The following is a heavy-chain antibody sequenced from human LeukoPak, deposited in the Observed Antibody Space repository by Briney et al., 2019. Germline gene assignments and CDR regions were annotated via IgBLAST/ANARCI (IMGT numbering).Heavy chain of an antibody. CDR2: INQGGSEK. V-gene: IGHV3-7*02. J-gene: IGHJ5*02. CDR1: GFTFSSYW. Sequence: GGSLRLSCAASGFTFSSYWMSWVRQAPGKGLEWVANINQGGSEKNYVDSVKGRFTISRDSAKNTLYLQMSSLRAEDTAVYFCARASTTVPNLLDTWGQGTLVTVSS. CDR3: ARASTTVPNLLDT. D-gene: IGHD4-17*01.